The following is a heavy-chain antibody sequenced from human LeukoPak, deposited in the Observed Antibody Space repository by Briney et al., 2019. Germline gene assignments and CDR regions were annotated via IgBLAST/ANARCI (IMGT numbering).Heavy chain of an antibody. CDR3: AREGNCGGDCYPNWFDP. Sequence: SETLSLTCAVYGGSFSGYYWSWIRQPPGKGLEWIGEINHSGSTNYNPSLKSRVTISVDTSKNQFSLKLSSVTAADTAVYYCAREGNCGGDCYPNWFDPWGQGTLVTVSS. CDR2: INHSGST. J-gene: IGHJ5*02. CDR1: GGSFSGYY. D-gene: IGHD2-21*02. V-gene: IGHV4-34*01.